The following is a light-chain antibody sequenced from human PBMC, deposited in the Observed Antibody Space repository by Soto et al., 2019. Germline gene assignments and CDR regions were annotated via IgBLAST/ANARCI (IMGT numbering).Light chain of an antibody. Sequence: QSALTQPASVSGSPGQSITISCSGPTTDIHDFNSISWYQHHPGKAPKLIAYDVTRRPSVVSRRFSGSKSGLTASLTISGLQAEDEADYFCASYTTTNILLFGTATKVTVL. CDR1: TTDIHDFNS. V-gene: IGLV2-14*01. CDR3: ASYTTTNILL. J-gene: IGLJ1*01. CDR2: DVT.